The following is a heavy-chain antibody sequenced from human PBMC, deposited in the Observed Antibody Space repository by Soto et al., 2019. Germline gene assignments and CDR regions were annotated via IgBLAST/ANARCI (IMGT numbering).Heavy chain of an antibody. CDR2: ISGSGGST. CDR3: AKDRGDGLTMVPLRL. CDR1: GFTFSSYA. D-gene: IGHD3-10*01. Sequence: TGGSLRLSCAASGFTFSSYAMSWVRQAPGKGLEWVSAISGSGGSTYYADSVKGRFTISRDNSKNTLYLQMNSLRAEDTAVYYCAKDRGDGLTMVPLRLWGQGTLVTVSS. V-gene: IGHV3-23*01. J-gene: IGHJ4*02.